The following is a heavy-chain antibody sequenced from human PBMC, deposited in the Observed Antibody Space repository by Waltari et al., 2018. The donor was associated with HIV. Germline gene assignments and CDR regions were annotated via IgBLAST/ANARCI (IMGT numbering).Heavy chain of an antibody. CDR2: VNGDGSTT. V-gene: IGHV3-74*01. D-gene: IGHD1-1*01. CDR1: GFTFSTYW. CDR3: ARRSAESGTLDS. Sequence: EVQLVESGGDLVQPGGSLRLSCAASGFTFSTYWMHWVRQTPGKGLLWISRVNGDGSTTLYADSVKGRFTISRDNSKNTLYLQMNSLRAEDSAVYYCARRSAESGTLDSWGQGTLVTVS. J-gene: IGHJ4*02.